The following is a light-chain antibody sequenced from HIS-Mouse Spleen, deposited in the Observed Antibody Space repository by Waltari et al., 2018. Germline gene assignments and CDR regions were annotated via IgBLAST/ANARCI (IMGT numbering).Light chain of an antibody. CDR3: CSYAGSSWV. Sequence: QSALTQPRSVSGSPGQSVTITCTGTSSDVGGYNYVPWYQQPPGKAPKLMIYDVSKRPSGVPDRFSGSKSGNTASLTISGLQAEDEADYYCCSYAGSSWVFGGGTKLTVL. CDR1: SSDVGGYNY. CDR2: DVS. V-gene: IGLV2-11*01. J-gene: IGLJ3*02.